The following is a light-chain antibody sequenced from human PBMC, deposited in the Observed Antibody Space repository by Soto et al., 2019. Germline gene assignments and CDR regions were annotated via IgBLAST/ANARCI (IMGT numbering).Light chain of an antibody. J-gene: IGKJ1*01. V-gene: IGKV3-20*01. CDR1: QSVSSGL. CDR3: QQYHNSPRT. CDR2: GAS. Sequence: EIVLTQSPGTLSLSPGERATLSCRASQSVSSGLLAWYQQKPGQAPRLLIYGASSRAAGIPDRFSGSGSGTDFTLTISRLEPEDFAVYYCQQYHNSPRTFGQGTKVEIK.